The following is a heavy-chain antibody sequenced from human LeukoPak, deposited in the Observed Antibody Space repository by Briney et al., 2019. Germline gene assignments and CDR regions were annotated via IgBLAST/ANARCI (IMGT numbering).Heavy chain of an antibody. CDR2: MNPNSGNT. CDR1: GYTFTSYD. D-gene: IGHD2-2*01. CDR3: ARGLGSRYCSSTSCYYFDY. V-gene: IGHV1-8*01. Sequence: ASVKVSCKASGYTFTSYDINWVRQATGQGLEWMGWMNPNSGNTGYAQKFQGRVTMTRNTSISTAYMELSSLRSEDTAVYYCARGLGSRYCSSTSCYYFDYWGQGTLVTVPS. J-gene: IGHJ4*02.